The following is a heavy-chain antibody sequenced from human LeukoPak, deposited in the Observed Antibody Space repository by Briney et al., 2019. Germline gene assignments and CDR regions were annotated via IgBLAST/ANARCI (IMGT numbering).Heavy chain of an antibody. Sequence: GGSLRLSCAVSGFTVSGNYMSWVRQAPGKGLEWVSLIYSGGTTYYADSVKGRFTIFRDNSKNTLYLQMNSLRAEDTAVYYCVYSSSWYYFDYWGQGTLVTVSS. D-gene: IGHD6-13*01. CDR1: GFTVSGNY. CDR2: IYSGGTT. V-gene: IGHV3-53*05. CDR3: VYSSSWYYFDY. J-gene: IGHJ4*02.